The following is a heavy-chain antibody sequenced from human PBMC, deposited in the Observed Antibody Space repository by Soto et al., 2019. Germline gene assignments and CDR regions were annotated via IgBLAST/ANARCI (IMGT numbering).Heavy chain of an antibody. CDR3: VKERSGHSYADS. CDR2: ISGSGDRT. V-gene: IGHV3-23*01. J-gene: IGHJ4*02. D-gene: IGHD5-18*01. CDR1: GFTFSNYA. Sequence: EVQLLESGGGLVQPGGSLRLSCAASGFTFSNYAMSWLRQPPGTGLAWVSAISGSGDRTYYADSVKGRFTISRDNSKNTQYLQMNSLRAEDSAVYYCVKERSGHSYADSWGQGTLVTVSS.